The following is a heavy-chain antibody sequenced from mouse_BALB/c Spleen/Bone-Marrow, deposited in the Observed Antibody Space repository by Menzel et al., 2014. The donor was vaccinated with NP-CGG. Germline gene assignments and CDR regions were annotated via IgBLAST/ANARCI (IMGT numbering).Heavy chain of an antibody. V-gene: IGHV7-3*02. CDR1: GFTFTDYY. CDR2: IRNKANGYTT. Sequence: EVKVVESGGGSVQPGGSLRLSCAASGFTFTDYYMSWVRQPPGKALEWLGFIRNKANGYTTYYSASVKGRFTISRDNSQSILYLQMNTLRAEDSATYYCARDENVGIYWYFDVWGAGTTVTVTS. CDR3: ARDENVGIYWYFDV. J-gene: IGHJ1*01.